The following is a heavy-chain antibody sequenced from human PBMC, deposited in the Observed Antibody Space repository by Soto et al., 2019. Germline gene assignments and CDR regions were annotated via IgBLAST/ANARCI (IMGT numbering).Heavy chain of an antibody. CDR2: ISAYNGNT. Sequence: ASVKVSCKASGYTFTSYGISWVRQAPGQGLEWMGWISAYNGNTNYAQKLQGRVTMTTDTSTSTAYMELRSLRSDDTAVYYCERDLGYSYGPDQSYYYYYGMDVWGQGTTVTVSS. CDR1: GYTFTSYG. V-gene: IGHV1-18*01. J-gene: IGHJ6*02. CDR3: ERDLGYSYGPDQSYYYYYGMDV. D-gene: IGHD5-18*01.